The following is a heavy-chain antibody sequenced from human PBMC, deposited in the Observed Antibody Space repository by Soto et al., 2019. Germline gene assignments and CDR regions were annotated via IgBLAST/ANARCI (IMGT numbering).Heavy chain of an antibody. CDR1: GFTFSSYA. V-gene: IGHV3-23*01. CDR3: AKDFVPRIAAAGAGDY. Sequence: GGSLRLSCAASGFTFSSYAMSWVRQAPGKGLEWVSAISGSGGSTYYADSVKGRFTISRDNSKNTLYLQMNSLRAEDTAVYYCAKDFVPRIAAAGAGDYWGQGTLVTVSS. CDR2: ISGSGGST. J-gene: IGHJ4*02. D-gene: IGHD6-13*01.